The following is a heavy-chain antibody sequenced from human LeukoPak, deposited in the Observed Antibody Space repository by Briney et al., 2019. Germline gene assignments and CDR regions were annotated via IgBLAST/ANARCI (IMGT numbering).Heavy chain of an antibody. J-gene: IGHJ4*02. D-gene: IGHD2-21*01. CDR3: ARGAYGWGSIFPHYFDY. CDR2: INHSGST. V-gene: IGHV4-34*01. CDR1: GGSFSGYY. Sequence: SETLSLTCAAYGGSFSGYYWSWIRQPPGKGLEWIGEINHSGSTNYNPSLKSRVTISVDTSKNQFSLKLSSVTAADTAVYYCARGAYGWGSIFPHYFDYWGQGTLVTVSS.